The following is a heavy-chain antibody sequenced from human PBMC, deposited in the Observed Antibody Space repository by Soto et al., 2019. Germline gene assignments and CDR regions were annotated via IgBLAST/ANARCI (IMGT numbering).Heavy chain of an antibody. CDR3: ARELRFLEWPLADAFDI. D-gene: IGHD3-3*01. Sequence: LRLSCAASGFTFSSYWMSWVRQAPGKGLEWVANIKQDGSEKYYVDSVKGRFTISRDNAKNSLYLQMNSLRAEDTAVYYCARELRFLEWPLADAFDIWGQGTMVTVSS. CDR2: IKQDGSEK. V-gene: IGHV3-7*03. J-gene: IGHJ3*02. CDR1: GFTFSSYW.